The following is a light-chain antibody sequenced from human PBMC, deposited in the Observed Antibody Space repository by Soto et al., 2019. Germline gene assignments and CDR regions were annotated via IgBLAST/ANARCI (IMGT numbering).Light chain of an antibody. J-gene: IGKJ5*01. Sequence: EIVMTQSPATLPLSPGETATLSCRASQSISNYLVWYQQKPGQAPRLLIYDASNRATGIPARFSGSGSGTDFTLTISSLEPEDFAVYYCQQRNNWPRSTFGQGTRLEIK. CDR2: DAS. CDR1: QSISNY. V-gene: IGKV3-11*01. CDR3: QQRNNWPRST.